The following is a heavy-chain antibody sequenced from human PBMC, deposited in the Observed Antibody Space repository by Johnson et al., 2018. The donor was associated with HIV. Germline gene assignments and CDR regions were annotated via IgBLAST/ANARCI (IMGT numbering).Heavy chain of an antibody. V-gene: IGHV3-15*01. D-gene: IGHD1-26*01. CDR3: MSREWELHAFDI. CDR1: GFTFSNAW. CDR2: IKSKTDGGTT. Sequence: EVQLVESGGGLVKPGGSLRLSCAASGFTFSNAWMSWVRQAPGKGLAWVGRIKSKTDGGTTDYAAPVKGRFTISRDDSKNTLYLQMNSLRAEDTAVYYCMSREWELHAFDIWGRGTMVTVSS. J-gene: IGHJ3*02.